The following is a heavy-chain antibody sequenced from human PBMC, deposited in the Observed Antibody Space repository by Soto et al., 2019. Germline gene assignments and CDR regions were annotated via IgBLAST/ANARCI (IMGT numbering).Heavy chain of an antibody. CDR2: INAGNGNT. J-gene: IGHJ1*01. CDR1: GYTFTSYT. D-gene: IGHD2-8*02. Sequence: QVQLVQSGAEVKKPGASVKVSCTASGYTFTSYTVHWVRQAPGQRLEWMGWINAGNGNTKYSQKFQVRIANTRANSSKTASLELSSMRSEDTAVHFSRRGVGYCSVGVCYTYFHYWGPGTLVIVSS. CDR3: RRGVGYCSVGVCYTYFHY. V-gene: IGHV1-3*01.